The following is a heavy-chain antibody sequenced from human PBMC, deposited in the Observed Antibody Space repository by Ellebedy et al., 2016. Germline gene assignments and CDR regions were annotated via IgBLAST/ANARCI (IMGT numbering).Heavy chain of an antibody. CDR1: GYTFTGYG. CDR3: ARRGGTDYGDY. D-gene: IGHD3-16*01. J-gene: IGHJ4*02. Sequence: ASVTVSCXTSGYTFTGYGISWVRQAPGQGLEWMGWIATDSHNAEYPQKFQGRVTLTTDTSTRTAYMELRRLRSDDTAIYYCARRGGTDYGDYWGQGTLVTVSS. CDR2: IATDSHNA. V-gene: IGHV1-18*04.